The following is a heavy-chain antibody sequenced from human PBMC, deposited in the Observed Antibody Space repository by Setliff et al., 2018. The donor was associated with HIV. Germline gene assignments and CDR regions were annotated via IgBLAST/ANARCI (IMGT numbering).Heavy chain of an antibody. V-gene: IGHV4-39*01. CDR2: IYYSGTT. Sequence: SETLSLTCTVSGGSISSSNYYWGWIRQPPGEGLEWIASIYYSGTTHYNPSLKSRVTVSIDTSKNQFSLKLSSVTASDTAVYYCARQELDIVVVAAASRSAFDLWGQGAMVTVSS. J-gene: IGHJ3*01. CDR3: ARQELDIVVVAAASRSAFDL. CDR1: GGSISSSNYY. D-gene: IGHD2-15*01.